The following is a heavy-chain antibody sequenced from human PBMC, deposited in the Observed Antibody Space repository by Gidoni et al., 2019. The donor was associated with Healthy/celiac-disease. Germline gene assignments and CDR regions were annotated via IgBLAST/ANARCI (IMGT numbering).Heavy chain of an antibody. CDR3: AITGMPSLGGFDY. V-gene: IGHV3-30*03. J-gene: IGHJ4*02. CDR2: ISYDGSNK. Sequence: QVQLVESGGGVVQPGRSLRLSCAASGFTFSSYGMHWVRQAPGKGLEWVAVISYDGSNKYYADSVKGRFTISRDNSKNTLYLQMNSLRAEDTAVYYCAITGMPSLGGFDYWGQGTLVTVSS. D-gene: IGHD3-10*01. CDR1: GFTFSSYG.